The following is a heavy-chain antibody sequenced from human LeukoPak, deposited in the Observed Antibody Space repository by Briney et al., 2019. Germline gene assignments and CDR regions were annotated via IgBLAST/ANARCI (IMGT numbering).Heavy chain of an antibody. D-gene: IGHD1-26*01. J-gene: IGHJ4*02. CDR3: ARASGYSGSYWYY. CDR1: GGSISSSSYY. Sequence: KPSETLSLTCTVSGGSISSSSYYWSWIRQPPGKGLEWIGEINHSGSTNYNPSLKSRVTISVDTSKNQFSLKLSSVTAADTAVYYCARASGYSGSYWYYWGQGTLVTVSS. CDR2: INHSGST. V-gene: IGHV4-39*07.